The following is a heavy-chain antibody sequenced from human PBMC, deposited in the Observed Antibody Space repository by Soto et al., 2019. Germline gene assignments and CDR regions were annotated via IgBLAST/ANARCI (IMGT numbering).Heavy chain of an antibody. CDR2: IYYSGST. V-gene: IGHV4-59*08. CDR1: GGSIDTYY. J-gene: IGHJ4*02. Sequence: SETLSLTCTVSGGSIDTYYWSWIRQPPGKGLQWIGYIYYSGSTNYNPSLKSRVTISMDTSKNQFSLKLSSVTAADTALYYCARHSFVWESPVWGPGTLVTVSS. D-gene: IGHD1-26*01. CDR3: ARHSFVWESPV.